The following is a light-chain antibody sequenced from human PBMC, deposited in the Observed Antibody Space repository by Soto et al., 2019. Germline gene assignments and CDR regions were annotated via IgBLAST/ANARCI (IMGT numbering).Light chain of an antibody. CDR2: GAS. CDR1: QSVSSN. Sequence: EIVMTQSPATLSVSPGERATLSCRASQSVSSNLAWYQQKPGQAPRLLIYGASTRATGIPARFSGSGSGTEFTLTISSLQSDDFAVYCCQQYNNWPPNTFGQGTKLEIK. J-gene: IGKJ2*01. CDR3: QQYNNWPPNT. V-gene: IGKV3-15*01.